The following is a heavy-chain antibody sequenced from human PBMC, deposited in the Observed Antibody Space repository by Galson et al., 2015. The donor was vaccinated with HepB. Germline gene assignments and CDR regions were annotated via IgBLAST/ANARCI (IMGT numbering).Heavy chain of an antibody. J-gene: IGHJ6*03. Sequence: SLRLSCAASGLTVSRNYMSWVRQAPGKGLEWVSVISSGVRTYYAASVKGRLTISRDNSKNTLYLQMDSLRAEDTAVYYCAREGPVDTGMEYSDSHYVDVWGKGTAVTVSS. D-gene: IGHD5-18*01. CDR1: GLTVSRNY. CDR3: AREGPVDTGMEYSDSHYVDV. CDR2: ISSGVRT. V-gene: IGHV3-66*01.